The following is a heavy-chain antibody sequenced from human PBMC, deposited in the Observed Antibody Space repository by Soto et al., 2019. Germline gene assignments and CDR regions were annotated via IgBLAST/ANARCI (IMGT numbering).Heavy chain of an antibody. CDR1: GFSFSYYA. CDR3: ASPYCSGGSCDHTEYFDH. Sequence: QVHLVESGGGVVQPGRSLRLSCAASGFSFSYYAMHWVRQAPGKGLEWVAVIAYDGSKKYYADSVKGRFTISRDNSKNTLYLQMNSLRDEDTAIYYCASPYCSGGSCDHTEYFDHWGQGTLVTVSS. CDR2: IAYDGSKK. J-gene: IGHJ1*01. D-gene: IGHD2-15*01. V-gene: IGHV3-30-3*01.